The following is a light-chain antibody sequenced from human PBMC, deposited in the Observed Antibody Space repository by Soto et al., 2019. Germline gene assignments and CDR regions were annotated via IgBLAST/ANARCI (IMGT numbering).Light chain of an antibody. CDR2: GAF. CDR1: QSVSNNY. CDR3: QQYGSSGT. J-gene: IGKJ1*01. V-gene: IGKV3-20*01. Sequence: EIVLTQSPGTLSLSPGERAPLSCRASQSVSNNYLAWYQQKPGQAPRLLIYGAFNRATGIPDRFSGSGSGTDFTLTISRLEPEDFAVYYCQQYGSSGTFGQGTKVDIK.